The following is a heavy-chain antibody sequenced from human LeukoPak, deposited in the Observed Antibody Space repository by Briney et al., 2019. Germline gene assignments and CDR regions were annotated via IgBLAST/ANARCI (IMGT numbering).Heavy chain of an antibody. D-gene: IGHD1-26*01. Sequence: GGSLRLSCEASGFTFTTYSMNWVRQAPGKGLEWVAVILYDGNNKHYAESVKGRFTISRDNSNNMLYLQMNSLRPEDTAVYYCAKDRLFGSGLNGPHYYYGMDVWGQGTTVTVSS. V-gene: IGHV3-30*18. CDR2: ILYDGNNK. CDR1: GFTFTTYS. CDR3: AKDRLFGSGLNGPHYYYGMDV. J-gene: IGHJ6*02.